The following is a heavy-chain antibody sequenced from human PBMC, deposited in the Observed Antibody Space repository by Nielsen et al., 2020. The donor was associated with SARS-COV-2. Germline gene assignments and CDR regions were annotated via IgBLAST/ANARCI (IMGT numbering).Heavy chain of an antibody. CDR1: GYTLTELS. CDR2: SDPEDGET. CDR3: ATGVAVAGTPPYYYYYYGMDV. J-gene: IGHJ6*02. Sequence: ASVKVSCKVSGYTLTELSMHWVRQAPGKGLEWMGGSDPEDGETIYAQKFQGRVTMTEDTSTDTAYMELSSLRSEDTAVYYCATGVAVAGTPPYYYYYYGMDVWGQGTTVTVSS. V-gene: IGHV1-24*01. D-gene: IGHD6-19*01.